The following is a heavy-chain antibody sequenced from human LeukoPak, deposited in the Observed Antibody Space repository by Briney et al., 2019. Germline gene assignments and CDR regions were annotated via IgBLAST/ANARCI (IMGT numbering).Heavy chain of an antibody. CDR1: GGSISSGSYY. V-gene: IGHV4-61*02. CDR2: IYTSGST. D-gene: IGHD3-10*01. CDR3: ARALKEGWFGEFDAFDI. Sequence: SQTLSLTCTVSGGSISSGSYYWSWIRQPAGKGLEWIGRIYTSGSTNYNPSLKSRVTISVDRSKNQFSLKLSSVTAADTAVYYCARALKEGWFGEFDAFDIWGQGTMVTVSS. J-gene: IGHJ3*02.